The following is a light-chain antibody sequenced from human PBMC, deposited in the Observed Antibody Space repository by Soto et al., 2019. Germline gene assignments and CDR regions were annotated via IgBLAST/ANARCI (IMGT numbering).Light chain of an antibody. V-gene: IGKV4-1*01. CDR2: WAS. Sequence: DVVLTQSPDSLAVSLGERATINCKSSKSVLYRPNNSNSIAWYQQKPGQPPKLLISWASTRESGVPDRFSGSGSGTDVTLTISSLQAEDVAGYYCQQHCSSPFGYTFGQGTKVEIK. J-gene: IGKJ2*01. CDR3: QQHCSSPFGYT. CDR1: KSVLYRPNNSNS.